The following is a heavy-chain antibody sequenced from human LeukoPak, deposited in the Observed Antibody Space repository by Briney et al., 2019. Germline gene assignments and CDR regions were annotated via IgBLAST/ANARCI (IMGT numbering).Heavy chain of an antibody. CDR3: ARGARYCSGGTCTDY. CDR2: ISSSSSYT. J-gene: IGHJ4*02. V-gene: IGHV3-11*05. Sequence: GGSLRLSCAASGFTFSDYYMSWIRQAPGKGREGVSCISSSSSYTNYADSVKGRFNISRDNDKNSLYLQINSLRAEDTAIYYCARGARYCSGGTCTDYWGQGTLVTVSS. CDR1: GFTFSDYY. D-gene: IGHD2-15*01.